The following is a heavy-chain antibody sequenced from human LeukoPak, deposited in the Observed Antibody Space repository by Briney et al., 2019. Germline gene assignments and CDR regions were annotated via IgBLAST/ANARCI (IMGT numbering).Heavy chain of an antibody. J-gene: IGHJ4*02. CDR1: GGSISSSSHT. V-gene: IGHV4-39*07. CDR3: VREEFAIFGVGPALG. D-gene: IGHD3-3*01. CDR2: IYYSGAT. Sequence: SETLSLTCSVSGGSISSSSHTWGWIRQSPGKGLQWIGSIYYSGATYHNPPLKSRVTMSLDMSKNHFSLKLTSVTAADRAVYYCVREEFAIFGVGPALGWGQGTLVIVSS.